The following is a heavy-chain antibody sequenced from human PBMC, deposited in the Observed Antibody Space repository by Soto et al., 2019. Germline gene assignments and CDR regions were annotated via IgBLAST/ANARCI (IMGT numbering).Heavy chain of an antibody. CDR1: GYSFSSHF. J-gene: IGHJ4*01. Sequence: ASVKVSCKASGYSFSSHFIHWLRQAPGQRLEWVGWIKPGTGDTKFLQEFQGRLTITRDTSANTAYMELSNLRSGDTAVYYCARGYYYDSSGYYFDNWG. D-gene: IGHD3-22*01. CDR3: ARGYYYDSSGYYFDN. V-gene: IGHV1-3*01. CDR2: IKPGTGDT.